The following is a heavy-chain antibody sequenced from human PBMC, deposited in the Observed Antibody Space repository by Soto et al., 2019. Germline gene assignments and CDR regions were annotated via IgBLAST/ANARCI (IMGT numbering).Heavy chain of an antibody. V-gene: IGHV1-69*12. D-gene: IGHD3-22*01. J-gene: IGHJ1*01. CDR1: GGTFSSYA. CDR3: ASSPNYYDSSGYNFKH. Sequence: QVQLVQSGAEVKKPGSSVKVSCKASGGTFSSYAISWVRQAPGQGLEWMGGIIPIFGTANYAQTFQGRVTITADESTSTAYMELSRLRSEDTAVYYCASSPNYYDSSGYNFKHWGQCTLVTVSS. CDR2: IIPIFGTA.